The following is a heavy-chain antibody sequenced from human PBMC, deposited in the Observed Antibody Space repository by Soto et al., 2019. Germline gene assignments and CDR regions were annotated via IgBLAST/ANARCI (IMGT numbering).Heavy chain of an antibody. CDR2: IYWDDNK. Sequence: QITLKESGPTLVKPTQTLTLTCTFSGFSLSTTGVCVGWIRQPPGKALEWLALIYWDDNKRYSPSLKNRLTITKDTSKNQVVLTMTDMDPVDTATYYRAHRRAGITLDYWGQGILVTVSS. CDR3: AHRRAGITLDY. CDR1: GFSLSTTGVC. J-gene: IGHJ4*02. D-gene: IGHD3-10*01. V-gene: IGHV2-5*02.